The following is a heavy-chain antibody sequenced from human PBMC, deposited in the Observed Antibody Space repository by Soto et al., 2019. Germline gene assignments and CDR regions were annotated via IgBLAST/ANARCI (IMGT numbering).Heavy chain of an antibody. D-gene: IGHD5-18*01. CDR2: ISYHGTEK. Sequence: QVQLVESGGGVVQPGMSLRLSCAASGVTFTNYAMHWVRQAPGKGLEWVADISYHGTEKGYADSVKGRFTISRDNSKNTQYVQSGGLRAEDTAVYYCAKDIGGLDTGKYGMVVWGQGTTVIVSS. V-gene: IGHV3-30*18. CDR3: AKDIGGLDTGKYGMVV. J-gene: IGHJ6*02. CDR1: GVTFTNYA.